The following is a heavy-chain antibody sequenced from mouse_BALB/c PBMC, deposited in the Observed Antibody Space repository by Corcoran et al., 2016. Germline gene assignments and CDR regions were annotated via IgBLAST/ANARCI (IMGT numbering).Heavy chain of an antibody. D-gene: IGHD2-1*01. Sequence: EVQLQQSGAELVKPGASVKLSCTASGFNIKDTYMHWVKQRPEQGLEWIGRIDPANGNTKYDPKFQGKATITADTSSNTAYLQLSSLTSEDTAVYYCAPYGTLYAMDYWGQGTSVTVSS. CDR1: GFNIKDTY. J-gene: IGHJ4*01. V-gene: IGHV14-3*02. CDR2: IDPANGNT. CDR3: APYGTLYAMDY.